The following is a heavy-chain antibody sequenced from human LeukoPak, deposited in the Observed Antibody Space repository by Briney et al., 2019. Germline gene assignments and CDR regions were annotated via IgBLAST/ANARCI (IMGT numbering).Heavy chain of an antibody. D-gene: IGHD6-13*01. J-gene: IGHJ4*02. V-gene: IGHV4-31*03. CDR2: IYYSGST. CDR1: GGSISRSGGYY. Sequence: SQTLSLTCTVSGGSISRSGGYYWSLIRQHPGKGLEWIRHIYYSGSTYYNPSLKSRVTTSVDTSKNQFSLKLSSVTAADTAVYYCARGRLGYSNNWGQGTLVTVSS. CDR3: ARGRLGYSNN.